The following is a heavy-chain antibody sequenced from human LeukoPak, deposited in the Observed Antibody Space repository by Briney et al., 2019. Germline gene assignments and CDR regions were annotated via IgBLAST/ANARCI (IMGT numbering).Heavy chain of an antibody. D-gene: IGHD2-2*01. CDR3: ASRYCTSTNCYAFDI. CDR1: GXTFSSYS. CDR2: ISSDSNYI. Sequence: KPGGSLRLSCAASGXTFSSYSMNWVRQAPGKGLEWVSSISSDSNYIFYADSVQGRFTISRDNAENSLFLQMNSLRAEDTAVYYCASRYCTSTNCYAFDIWGQGTVVTVSS. J-gene: IGHJ3*02. V-gene: IGHV3-21*01.